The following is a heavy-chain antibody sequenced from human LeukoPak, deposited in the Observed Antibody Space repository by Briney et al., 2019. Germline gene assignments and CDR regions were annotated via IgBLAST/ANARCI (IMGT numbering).Heavy chain of an antibody. J-gene: IGHJ4*02. D-gene: IGHD3-22*01. CDR3: ARDRSAYYDWKPPDY. CDR1: GFTFSSYW. Sequence: PGGSLRLSCAASGFTFSSYWMSWVRQAPGKGLEWVANIKQDGSEKYYVDSVKGRFTISRDNAKNSLYLQMNSLRAEDTAVYYCARDRSAYYDWKPPDYWGQGTLVTVSS. CDR2: IKQDGSEK. V-gene: IGHV3-7*01.